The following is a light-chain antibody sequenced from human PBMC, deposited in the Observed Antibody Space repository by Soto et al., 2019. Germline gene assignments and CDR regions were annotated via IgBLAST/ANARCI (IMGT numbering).Light chain of an antibody. V-gene: IGKV3-15*01. J-gene: IGKJ2*01. CDR2: GAS. CDR1: QSISSE. CDR3: QQGHNWPLT. Sequence: EIVMTQSPATLSVSPGERATLSCRASQSISSELAGYQQRPGQPPRLLIYGASTRATGVPDRFTGSGSGSDFTLTISGLQSEDFAVYYCQQGHNWPLTFGQGTRLEI.